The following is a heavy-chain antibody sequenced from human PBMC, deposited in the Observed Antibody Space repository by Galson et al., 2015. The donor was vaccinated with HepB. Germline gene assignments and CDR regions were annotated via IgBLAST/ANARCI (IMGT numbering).Heavy chain of an antibody. J-gene: IGHJ4*02. D-gene: IGHD3-3*01. V-gene: IGHV3-49*03. CDR1: GFTFSDYA. Sequence: SLRLSGAGSGFTFSDYAINWFRQAPGKGLEWVGFIRSKGYGGATEYAASVKGRFTISRDDSKSIAYLQINSLKIEDTAVYYCARDFWSGYHKGAYWGQGTLVTVSS. CDR3: ARDFWSGYHKGAY. CDR2: IRSKGYGGAT.